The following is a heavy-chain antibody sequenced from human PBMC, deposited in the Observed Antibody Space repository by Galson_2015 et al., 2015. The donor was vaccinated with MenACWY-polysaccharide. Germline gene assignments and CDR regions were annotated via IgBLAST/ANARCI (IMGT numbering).Heavy chain of an antibody. CDR2: IKQDGSEK. J-gene: IGHJ4*02. CDR1: GFTFTNYW. CDR3: ARIGYSSSSFDY. Sequence: SLRLSCAASGFTFTNYWMSWVRQAPGKGLEWVANIKQDGSEKDYVDSVKGRLTISRDNAQNSLYLQVNSLRAEDTAMYYCARIGYSSSSFDYWGQGTLVTVSS. V-gene: IGHV3-7*01. D-gene: IGHD6-6*01.